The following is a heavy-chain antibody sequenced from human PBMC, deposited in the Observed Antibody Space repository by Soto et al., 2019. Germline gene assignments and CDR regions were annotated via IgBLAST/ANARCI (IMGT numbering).Heavy chain of an antibody. D-gene: IGHD1-26*01. V-gene: IGHV3-30*18. CDR2: TSYDGSNK. J-gene: IGHJ4*02. Sequence: GGSLRLSCAASGFTFSSYGMHWVRQAPGKGLEWVAATSYDGSNKYYADSVKGRFTISRDNSKNTLYLQMNSLRAEDTAVYYCAKGISGSYYLLFDYRGQGTLVTVSS. CDR1: GFTFSSYG. CDR3: AKGISGSYYLLFDY.